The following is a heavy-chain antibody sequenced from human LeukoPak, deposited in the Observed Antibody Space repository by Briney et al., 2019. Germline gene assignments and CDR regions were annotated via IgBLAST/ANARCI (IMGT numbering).Heavy chain of an antibody. CDR2: ISGSGGST. CDR1: GFTFSNYA. D-gene: IGHD3-10*01. V-gene: IGHV3-23*01. J-gene: IGHJ4*02. CDR3: AKASEWFGELIDY. Sequence: QSGGSLRLSCAASGFTFSNYAMNWVRQAPGKGLEWVSAISGSGGSTYCADSVKGRFTISRDNSKNTLYLQMNSLRAEDTAVYYCAKASEWFGELIDYWGQGTLVTVSS.